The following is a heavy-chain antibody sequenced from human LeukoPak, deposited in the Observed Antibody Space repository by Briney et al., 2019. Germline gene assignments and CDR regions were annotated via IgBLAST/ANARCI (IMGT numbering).Heavy chain of an antibody. CDR2: IYSGGST. CDR1: GFTVSSTY. CDR3: ARDRLYSSSSEDY. J-gene: IGHJ4*02. Sequence: GGSLRLSCAASGFTVSSTYMSWVRQAPGKGLEWVSVIYSGGSTYYADSVKGRFTISRDNSKNTLYLQMNSLRAEDTAVYYCARDRLYSSSSEDYWGQGTLVTVSS. D-gene: IGHD6-6*01. V-gene: IGHV3-53*01.